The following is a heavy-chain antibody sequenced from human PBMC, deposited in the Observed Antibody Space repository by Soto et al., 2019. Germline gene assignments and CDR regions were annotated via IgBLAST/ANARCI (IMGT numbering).Heavy chain of an antibody. CDR3: AKASVVIMQYYFEY. V-gene: IGHV3-23*01. Sequence: GGSLRLSCAASGFTFSSYAMSWVRQAPGKGLEWVSAISGSGGSTYYADSVKGRFTISRDNSKNTLYLEMNSLRAEDTAVYYCAKASVVIMQYYFEYRGQGNLVTVSS. CDR2: ISGSGGST. D-gene: IGHD3-3*01. CDR1: GFTFSSYA. J-gene: IGHJ4*02.